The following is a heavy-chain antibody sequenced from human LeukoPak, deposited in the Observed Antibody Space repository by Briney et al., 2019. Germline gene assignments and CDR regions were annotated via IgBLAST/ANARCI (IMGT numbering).Heavy chain of an antibody. J-gene: IGHJ6*03. CDR2: MSYETSNK. Sequence: PGGSLRLSCEASGFSITDYGMHWVRQVAGKRLEWVAVMSYETSNKYYSDSVKGRFTISRDNSKNTLYLQMNSLRAEDTAVYYCARDEYQLLRRYYYYYMDVWGKGTTVTVSS. V-gene: IGHV3-30*03. CDR1: GFSITDYG. D-gene: IGHD2-2*01. CDR3: ARDEYQLLRRYYYYYMDV.